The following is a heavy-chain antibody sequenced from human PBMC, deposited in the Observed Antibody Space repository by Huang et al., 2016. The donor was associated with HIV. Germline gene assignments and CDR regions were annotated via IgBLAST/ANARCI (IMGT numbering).Heavy chain of an antibody. V-gene: IGHV3-49*03. Sequence: EVQLVESGGGLVQPGRSLRFSCTSSGFTFGDYAMSWFRQAPGKVLDWVGFIRSKASGGTTEYAASVKGRFTISRDDSKSIAYLQMNSLKTEDTAVYYCTRGKGALDYWGQGTLVTVSS. CDR2: IRSKASGGTT. CDR1: GFTFGDYA. J-gene: IGHJ4*02. CDR3: TRGKGALDY. D-gene: IGHD6-13*01.